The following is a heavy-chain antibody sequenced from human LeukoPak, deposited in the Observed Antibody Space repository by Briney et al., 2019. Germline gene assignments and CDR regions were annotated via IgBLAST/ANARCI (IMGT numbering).Heavy chain of an antibody. CDR1: GFTFSRYS. CDR2: IDSSSRYI. CDR3: ARDPTSSWETAFDI. D-gene: IGHD1-26*01. Sequence: GGSLRLSCAASGFTFSRYSMNWVRQAPGKGLAWVSSIDSSSRYIYYADSVKGRFTISRDNAKNSLYLQVNSLRAEDTAVYYCARDPTSSWETAFDIWGQGTMVTVSS. V-gene: IGHV3-21*01. J-gene: IGHJ3*02.